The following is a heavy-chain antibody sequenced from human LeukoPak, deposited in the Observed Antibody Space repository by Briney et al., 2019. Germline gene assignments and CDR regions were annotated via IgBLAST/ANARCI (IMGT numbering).Heavy chain of an antibody. V-gene: IGHV4-61*01. CDR3: ARDYYDSSGYYYYYYYMDV. Sequence: SETLSLTCTVSGYSISSSYYWSWIRQPPGKGLEWIGYIYYSGSTNYNPSLKSRVTISVDTSKNQFSLKLSSVTAADTAVYYCARDYYDSSGYYYYYYYMDVWGKGTTVTVSS. D-gene: IGHD3-22*01. CDR2: IYYSGST. J-gene: IGHJ6*03. CDR1: GYSISSSYY.